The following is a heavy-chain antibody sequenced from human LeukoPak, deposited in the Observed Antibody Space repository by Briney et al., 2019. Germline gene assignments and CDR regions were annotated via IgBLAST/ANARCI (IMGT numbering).Heavy chain of an antibody. Sequence: ASVKVSCKASGYTFTNFYIHWMRQAPGQGLEWMGWINPDNGVTDYAQKFQGRVTMTRDTSISAVYVELSRLRSDDTAVYYCARSDSYTWFDPWGQGTLVTVSP. V-gene: IGHV1-2*02. CDR3: ARSDSYTWFDP. J-gene: IGHJ5*02. CDR1: GYTFTNFY. CDR2: INPDNGVT. D-gene: IGHD2-21*01.